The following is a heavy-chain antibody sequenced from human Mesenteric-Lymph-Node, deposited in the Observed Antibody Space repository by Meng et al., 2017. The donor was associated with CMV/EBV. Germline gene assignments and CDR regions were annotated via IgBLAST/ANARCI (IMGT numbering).Heavy chain of an antibody. CDR2: IRYDGSNK. V-gene: IGHV3-30*02. D-gene: IGHD2-2*01. Sequence: GGSLRLSCAASGFTFSNYGMHWVRQAPGKGLEWVAFIRYDGSNKYFADSVKGRFTISRDNSKNTLYLQMDSLRPEDTAVYYCVRDRYQDPTFDYWGQGTLVTVSS. CDR1: GFTFSNYG. CDR3: VRDRYQDPTFDY. J-gene: IGHJ4*02.